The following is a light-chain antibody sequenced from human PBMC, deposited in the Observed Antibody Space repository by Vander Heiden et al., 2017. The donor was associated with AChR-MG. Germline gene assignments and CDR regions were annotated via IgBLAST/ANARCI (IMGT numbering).Light chain of an antibody. CDR3: LQRRDWAQT. V-gene: IGKV3-11*01. Sequence: EIVSTQSPATLSLSPGERATLSCRASQSVSTYLAWYQQKPGQAPRLLIYDASNRTTGIPARFSGGGSGTDFTLTISSLEPEDFAVYYCLQRRDWAQTFGAGTKVEIK. CDR2: DAS. CDR1: QSVSTY. J-gene: IGKJ4*01.